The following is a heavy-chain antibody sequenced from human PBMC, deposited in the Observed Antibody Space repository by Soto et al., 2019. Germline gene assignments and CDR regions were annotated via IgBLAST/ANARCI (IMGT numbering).Heavy chain of an antibody. J-gene: IGHJ6*02. V-gene: IGHV1-69*12. CDR3: ARAHRHCISTICYRATYYYYGMDV. CDR1: GGTFSSYA. CDR2: IIPIFGTA. Sequence: QVQLVQSGAEVKKPGSSVKVSCKASGGTFSSYAISWVRQAPGQGLEWMGGIIPIFGTANYAQKFQGRVTINADESTSTADMELSSLRSEDTAVYYCARAHRHCISTICYRATYYYYGMDVWGQGTTVTVSS. D-gene: IGHD2-2*01.